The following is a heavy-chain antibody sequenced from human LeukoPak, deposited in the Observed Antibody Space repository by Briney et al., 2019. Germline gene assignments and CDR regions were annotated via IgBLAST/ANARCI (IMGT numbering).Heavy chain of an antibody. CDR1: RDRVSSNIAA. D-gene: IGHD2/OR15-2a*01. V-gene: IGHV6-1*01. CDR3: ARELCEWVSRFVIGWFDS. J-gene: IGHJ5*01. Sequence: SQTLSLTCAISRDRVSSNIAACNWTRQSPSRGLEFHRRTYYRATCYNDYAVSVKSRLTINPDTSKNQFSLQLNSVTPENTAVYYCARELCEWVSRFVIGWFDSWGEGTQVSVSS. CDR2: TYYRATCYN.